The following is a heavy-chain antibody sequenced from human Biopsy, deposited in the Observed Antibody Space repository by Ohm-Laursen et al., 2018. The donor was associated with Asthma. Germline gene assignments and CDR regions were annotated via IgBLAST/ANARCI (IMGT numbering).Heavy chain of an antibody. J-gene: IGHJ4*02. D-gene: IGHD2-8*01. Sequence: GASVKVSCKASGFSFDNYFMHWVRQAPGQGLEWMGIINPSGAGTRYAEKFRGRLIVTRDASTRTAFMDLRSLRSDDTAIYLCARARETTNYGDSDFDIWGQGTLITVSS. CDR2: INPSGAGT. CDR3: ARARETTNYGDSDFDI. CDR1: GFSFDNYF. V-gene: IGHV1-46*02.